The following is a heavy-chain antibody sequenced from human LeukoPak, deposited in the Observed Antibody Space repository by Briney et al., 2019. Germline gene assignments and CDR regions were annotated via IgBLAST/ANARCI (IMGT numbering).Heavy chain of an antibody. CDR1: GGSISSYY. Sequence: KPSETLSLTCTVSGGSISSYYWSWIRQPPGKGLEWIGYIYYSGSTNYNPSLKSRVTISVDTSKNQFSLKLSSVTAADTAEYYCARSNLRHTAYFDYWGQGTLVTVSS. CDR2: IYYSGST. D-gene: IGHD1-14*01. J-gene: IGHJ4*02. V-gene: IGHV4-59*01. CDR3: ARSNLRHTAYFDY.